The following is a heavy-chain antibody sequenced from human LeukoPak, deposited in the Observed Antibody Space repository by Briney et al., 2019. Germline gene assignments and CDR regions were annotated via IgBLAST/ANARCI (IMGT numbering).Heavy chain of an antibody. J-gene: IGHJ3*02. D-gene: IGHD5-18*01. Sequence: SETLSLTCTVSGGSVTSGTYYWTWIRQPPGKGLEWIGYINYSGSTNYHPSLKSRVSMSVDTSKNQFSLKLNSVTAADTAVYYCARGGNGYFSNAFDIWGQGTMVTVSS. CDR1: GGSVTSGTYY. CDR2: INYSGST. V-gene: IGHV4-61*01. CDR3: ARGGNGYFSNAFDI.